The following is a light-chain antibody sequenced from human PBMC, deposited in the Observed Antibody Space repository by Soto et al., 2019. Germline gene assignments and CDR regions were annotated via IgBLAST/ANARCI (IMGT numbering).Light chain of an antibody. CDR3: QKYNSWT. V-gene: IGKV1-5*02. J-gene: IGKJ1*01. Sequence: DIHMTQSPSTLSASVRDIVEIICRASQSISSWLAWYQQKPGKATKLLIYDASSLESGVPSRFSGSGSGTEFTLTISSLKPDDFATYYCQKYNSWTFGQGTKV. CDR1: QSISSW. CDR2: DAS.